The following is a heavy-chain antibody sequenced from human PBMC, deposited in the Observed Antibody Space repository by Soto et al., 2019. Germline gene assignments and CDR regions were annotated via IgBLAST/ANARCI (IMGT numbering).Heavy chain of an antibody. CDR1: GFTVSSNY. J-gene: IGHJ6*03. CDR2: IYSGGST. V-gene: IGHV3-53*04. D-gene: IGHD1-1*01. CDR3: ARDFSGSGTDYYYYMYF. Sequence: GGSLRLSCAASGFTVSSNYMSWVRQAPGKGLEWVSVIYSGGSTYYADSVKGRFTISRHNSKNTLYLQMNSLRAEDTAVYYCARDFSGSGTDYYYYMYFWGKGTTVPVSS.